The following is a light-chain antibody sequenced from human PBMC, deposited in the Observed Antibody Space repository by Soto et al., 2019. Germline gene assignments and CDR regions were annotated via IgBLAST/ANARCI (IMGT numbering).Light chain of an antibody. V-gene: IGKV1-5*01. J-gene: IGKJ1*01. CDR3: QQRSNWPQT. CDR1: QSISSW. Sequence: DIQVTSSPSSVTSYFKYRVSISFLASQSISSWLAWYQQKPGKAPKLLIYDASSLESGVPSRFSGSGSGTDFTLTISSLEPEDFAVYYCQQRSNWPQTFGQGTKVDIK. CDR2: DAS.